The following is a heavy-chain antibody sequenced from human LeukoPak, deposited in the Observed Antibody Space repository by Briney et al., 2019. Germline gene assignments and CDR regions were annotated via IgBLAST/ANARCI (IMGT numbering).Heavy chain of an antibody. CDR3: ARRQGCSSTSCPPDY. J-gene: IGHJ4*02. Sequence: GESLKISCKGSGYSFTSYWIGWVRQMPGKGLEWMGIIYPGDSDTRYTPSFQGQVTRSADKSINTAYLQWSSLKASDTAMYYCARRQGCSSTSCPPDYWGQGTVVTVSA. D-gene: IGHD2-2*01. V-gene: IGHV5-51*01. CDR1: GYSFTSYW. CDR2: IYPGDSDT.